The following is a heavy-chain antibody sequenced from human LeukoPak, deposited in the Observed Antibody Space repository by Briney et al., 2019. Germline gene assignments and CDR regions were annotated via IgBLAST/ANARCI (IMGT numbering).Heavy chain of an antibody. V-gene: IGHV4-59*01. J-gene: IGHJ4*02. Sequence: PSETLSPTCTVSGGSISSYYWSWIRQPPGKGLEWIGYIYYSGTTNYNPSLKSRVTILVDTFKNQFSLKVSSVTAADTAVYYCARDRYGCNSRQFDYWGQGTLVTVSS. CDR1: GGSISSYY. CDR3: ARDRYGCNSRQFDY. D-gene: IGHD4-23*01. CDR2: IYYSGTT.